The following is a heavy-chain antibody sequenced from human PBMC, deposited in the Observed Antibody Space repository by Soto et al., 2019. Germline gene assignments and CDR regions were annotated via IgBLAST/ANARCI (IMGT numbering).Heavy chain of an antibody. Sequence: VPLVESGGGVVQPGMSLRLSCAASGFTFSSYGMHWVRQAPGKGLEWVAVIWYDGSNKYYADSVKGRLTISRDNSKNTLYLPMNSLRAEDTAVYYCARDSFGDCSGGSSCDYYYGMDVWGQGTTVTVSS. J-gene: IGHJ6*02. D-gene: IGHD2-15*01. V-gene: IGHV3-33*01. CDR2: IWYDGSNK. CDR1: GFTFSSYG. CDR3: ARDSFGDCSGGSSCDYYYGMDV.